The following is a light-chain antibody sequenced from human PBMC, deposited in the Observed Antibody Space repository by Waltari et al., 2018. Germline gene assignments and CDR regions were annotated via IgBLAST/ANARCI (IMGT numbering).Light chain of an antibody. CDR2: GAS. V-gene: IGKV1-39*01. J-gene: IGKJ4*01. CDR1: QTISTY. CDR3: QQSYSTPRT. Sequence: DIQMTQSPSSLSASVGDRVTIPCRTSQTISTYLNWYQQKPGKAPKVLIYGASNLQSGVPSRFSGSGSGTDFTLTISSLQPEDFATYYCQQSYSTPRTFGGGTKVEIK.